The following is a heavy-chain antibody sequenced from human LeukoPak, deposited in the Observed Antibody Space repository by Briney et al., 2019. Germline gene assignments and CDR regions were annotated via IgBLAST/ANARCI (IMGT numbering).Heavy chain of an antibody. V-gene: IGHV4-4*09. CDR1: GGSISSYY. J-gene: IGHJ5*02. CDR2: IYTSGST. D-gene: IGHD4-23*01. CDR3: ASSADYGGWFDP. Sequence: SETLSLTCTVSGGSISSYYWSWIRQPPGKGLEWIGYIYTSGSTNYNPSLKSRVTISVDTSKNQFSLKLSSVTAADTAVYHCASSADYGGWFDPWGQGTLVTVSS.